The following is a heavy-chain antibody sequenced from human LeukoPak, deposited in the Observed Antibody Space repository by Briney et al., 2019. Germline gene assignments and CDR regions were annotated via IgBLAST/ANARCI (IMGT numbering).Heavy chain of an antibody. D-gene: IGHD6-19*01. J-gene: IGHJ4*02. CDR2: ISSNGGST. CDR1: GFTFSSYA. CDR3: AIGRLAGTSYYFDY. Sequence: PGRSLRLSCAASGFTFSSYAMHWVRQAPGKGLEYVSAISSNGGSTYYANSVKVRFTISRDNSKNTLYLQMGSLRAEDMAVYYCAIGRLAGTSYYFDYWGQGTLVTVSS. V-gene: IGHV3-64*01.